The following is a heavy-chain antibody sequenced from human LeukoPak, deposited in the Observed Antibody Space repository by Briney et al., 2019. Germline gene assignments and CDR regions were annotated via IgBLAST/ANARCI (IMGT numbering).Heavy chain of an antibody. J-gene: IGHJ4*02. V-gene: IGHV5-10-1*01. D-gene: IGHD4-17*01. Sequence: GESLKISCKGSGYRFNAYWIAWVRQMPGKGLEWMGRIDPRDSYTKYSPSFEGHVTISVDKSISSAFLQWNSLKASDSAMYYCATGASKVTTDFANYWGQGTQVAVSS. CDR3: ATGASKVTTDFANY. CDR2: IDPRDSYT. CDR1: GYRFNAYW.